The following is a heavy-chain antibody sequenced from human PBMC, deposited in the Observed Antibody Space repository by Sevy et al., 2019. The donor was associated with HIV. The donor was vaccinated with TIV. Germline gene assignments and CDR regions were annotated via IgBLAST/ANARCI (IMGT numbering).Heavy chain of an antibody. Sequence: GGSLRLSCAASGFSISNNYTAWVRQAPGKGLEWVSVMYSGGSPYYADSVKGRFALSIDMSKITVYLQMNSLRAEETAVYYCARGYCGGGSCTAFDPWGQGTLVTVSS. D-gene: IGHD2-15*01. J-gene: IGHJ5*02. CDR1: GFSISNNY. CDR2: MYSGGSP. CDR3: ARGYCGGGSCTAFDP. V-gene: IGHV3-53*01.